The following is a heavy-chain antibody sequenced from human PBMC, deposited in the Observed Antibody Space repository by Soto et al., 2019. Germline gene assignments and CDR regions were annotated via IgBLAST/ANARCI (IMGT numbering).Heavy chain of an antibody. D-gene: IGHD2-15*01. CDR2: INHSGST. V-gene: IGHV4-34*01. CDR1: GGSFSGYY. CDR3: AGYCSGGSCSGAPFDY. J-gene: IGHJ4*02. Sequence: SETLSLTCAVYGGSFSGYYWSWIRQPPGKGLEWIGEINHSGSTNYNPSLKSRVTISVDTSKNQFSLKLSSVTAADTAVYYCAGYCSGGSCSGAPFDYWGQGTLVTVSS.